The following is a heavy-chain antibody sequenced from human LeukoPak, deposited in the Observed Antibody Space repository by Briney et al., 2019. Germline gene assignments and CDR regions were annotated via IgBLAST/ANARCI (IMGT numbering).Heavy chain of an antibody. V-gene: IGHV4-39*07. D-gene: IGHD1-20*01. CDR3: ARGLLANNWNEPFDP. J-gene: IGHJ5*02. CDR2: IYYSGST. Sequence: SETLSLTCTVSGGSISSSSYYWGWIRQPPGKGLEWIGSIYYSGSTYYNPSLKSRVTISVDTSKNQFSLKLSSVTAADTAVYYCARGLLANNWNEPFDPWGQGTLVTVSS. CDR1: GGSISSSSYY.